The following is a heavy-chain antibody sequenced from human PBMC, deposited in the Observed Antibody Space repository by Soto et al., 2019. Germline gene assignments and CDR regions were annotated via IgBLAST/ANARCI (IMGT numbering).Heavy chain of an antibody. V-gene: IGHV4-30-4*01. CDR2: IYYSGST. CDR3: AREDDGGDRDYYGLDV. J-gene: IGHJ6*02. D-gene: IGHD2-21*02. CDR1: GGSISSGDYY. Sequence: LSLTCTVSGGSISSGDYYWSWIRQPPGKGLEWIGYIYYSGSTNYNPSFKSRVTISVDTSKNQFSLQLSSVTAADTAVYFCAREDDGGDRDYYGLDVWGQRTTVTVSS.